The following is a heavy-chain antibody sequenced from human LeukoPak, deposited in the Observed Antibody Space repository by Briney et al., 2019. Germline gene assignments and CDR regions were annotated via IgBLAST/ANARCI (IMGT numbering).Heavy chain of an antibody. CDR1: GFTFSTYW. D-gene: IGHD1-26*01. V-gene: IGHV3-74*01. CDR2: ISRDGTTT. CDR3: ARDGVGASHDY. J-gene: IGHJ4*02. Sequence: PGGSLRLSCEASGFTFSTYWMHWVRQTPGKGLVWVSRISRDGTTTTYADSVKGRFTISRDNAKNTLYLEMSSLRAEDTAVYFCARDGVGASHDYWGQGTLVTVSS.